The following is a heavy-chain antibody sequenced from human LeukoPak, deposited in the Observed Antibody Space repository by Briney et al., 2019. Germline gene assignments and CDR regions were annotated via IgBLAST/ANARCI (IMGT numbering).Heavy chain of an antibody. CDR3: ARDRGHHVGGLYYMDV. J-gene: IGHJ6*03. CDR2: IKQDGSEK. D-gene: IGHD1-14*01. CDR1: GFTFSSYW. Sequence: GGSLRLSCAASGFTFSSYWMSWVRQAPGKGLEWVANIKQDGSEKYYVDSVKGRFTISRDNAKNSLYLQMNSLRAEGTAVYYCARDRGHHVGGLYYMDVWGKGTTVTVSS. V-gene: IGHV3-7*01.